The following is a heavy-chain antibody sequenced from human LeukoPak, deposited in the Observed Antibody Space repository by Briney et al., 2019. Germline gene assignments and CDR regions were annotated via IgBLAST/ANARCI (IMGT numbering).Heavy chain of an antibody. CDR3: ARDSMITFGGVIDP. D-gene: IGHD3-16*01. Sequence: SETLSLTCTVSGGSISSGGYYWSWIRQHPGKGLEWIGYIYYSGSTYYNPSLKSRVTISVDTSKNQFSLKLSSVTAADTAVYYCARDSMITFGGVIDPWGQGTLVTVSS. V-gene: IGHV4-31*03. J-gene: IGHJ5*02. CDR1: GGSISSGGYY. CDR2: IYYSGST.